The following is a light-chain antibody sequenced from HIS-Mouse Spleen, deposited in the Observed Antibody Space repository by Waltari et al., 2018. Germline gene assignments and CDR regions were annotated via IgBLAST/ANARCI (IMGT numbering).Light chain of an antibody. CDR1: SSDVGGFNY. CDR2: EVR. CDR3: SSYTSSSHVV. J-gene: IGLJ2*01. Sequence: QSALTQPASVSGSPGQPIPISCTGPSSDVGGFNYVSGYQQPPGKAPKLMIYEVRNRPSGVSNRFSGSTSGNTASLTISGLQAEDEADYYCSSYTSSSHVVFGGGTKLTVL. V-gene: IGLV2-14*01.